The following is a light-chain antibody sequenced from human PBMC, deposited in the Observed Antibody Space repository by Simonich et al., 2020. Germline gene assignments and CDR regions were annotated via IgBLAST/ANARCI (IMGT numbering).Light chain of an antibody. CDR1: QSVLYSSNNKNY. CDR2: LAS. J-gene: IGKJ2*01. Sequence: EIVMTQSPDSLAVSLGERETINCKSSQSVLYSSNNKNYLAWYQQKPGQPPKLLIYLASTRESGVPDRFSGSGSGTDFTLTISSLQAEDVAVYYCQQYYSTPYTFGQGTKLEIK. V-gene: IGKV4-1*01. CDR3: QQYYSTPYT.